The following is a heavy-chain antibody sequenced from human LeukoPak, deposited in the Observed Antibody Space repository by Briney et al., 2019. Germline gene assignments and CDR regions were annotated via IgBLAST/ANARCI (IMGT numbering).Heavy chain of an antibody. Sequence: SEPLSLTCAVSGASITSYYWTWIRKPPGKGLGGFGYIYHTGNIEYNPSLNSRVTISIDTSKNQFSLKLSSVTAADTAVYYCARFGSGWWYNDYWGQGTLVAVSS. CDR2: IYHTGNI. D-gene: IGHD6-19*01. CDR3: ARFGSGWWYNDY. J-gene: IGHJ4*02. V-gene: IGHV4-59*01. CDR1: GASITSYY.